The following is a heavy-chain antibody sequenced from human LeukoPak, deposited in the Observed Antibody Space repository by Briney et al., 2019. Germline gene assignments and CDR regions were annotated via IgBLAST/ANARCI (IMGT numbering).Heavy chain of an antibody. Sequence: GGSLRLSCAASGFTVTTNYMTWVRQAPGKGLEWVSIIYSGGHTDYADSVKGRFTISRDNSKNTLDLQMNSLRVEDTAVYYCTMRGNPWYDCWGQGTLVTVSS. V-gene: IGHV3-66*01. CDR3: TMRGNPWYDC. D-gene: IGHD6-13*01. J-gene: IGHJ4*02. CDR1: GFTVTTNY. CDR2: IYSGGHT.